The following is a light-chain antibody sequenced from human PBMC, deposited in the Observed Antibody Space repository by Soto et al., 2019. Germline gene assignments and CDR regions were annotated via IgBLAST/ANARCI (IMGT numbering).Light chain of an antibody. Sequence: QYALTQPPSASGSPGQSVTISCTGTSSDVGDYNYVSWYQQHPGKAPKLMIYEVSKRPSGVPDRFSGSKSGNTASLTVSGLQAEDEADYYCSSYAGSNNWVLGGGTKVTVL. V-gene: IGLV2-8*01. J-gene: IGLJ3*02. CDR1: SSDVGDYNY. CDR3: SSYAGSNNWV. CDR2: EVS.